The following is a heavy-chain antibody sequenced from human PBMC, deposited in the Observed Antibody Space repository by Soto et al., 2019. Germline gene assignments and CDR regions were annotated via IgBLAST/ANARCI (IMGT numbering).Heavy chain of an antibody. V-gene: IGHV3-23*01. CDR1: GFTFSSYA. CDR3: AKGGPICSGGRCWGRMAV. Sequence: GGSLRLSCAAAGFTFSSYAMSWVRQAPGMGLEWVSVIGGSGATIYYADSVKGRFTISRDNTKNTLYLQMNSLRDEDAAVYYCAKGGPICSGGRCWGRMAVWGQGTTVTVSS. CDR2: IGGSGATI. D-gene: IGHD2-15*01. J-gene: IGHJ6*02.